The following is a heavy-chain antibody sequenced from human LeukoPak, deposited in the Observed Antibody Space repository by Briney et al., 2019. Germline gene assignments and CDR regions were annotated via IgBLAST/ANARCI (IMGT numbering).Heavy chain of an antibody. CDR2: ISRVGGRT. D-gene: IGHD3-3*01. Sequence: RSGGSLRLSCAASGFTSGFTFDDYGMTWVRQVPGKGLEWVSGISRVGGRTGYADSVQGRFTISRDNSRNSLHLQMNSLRVEDTAFYYCVKDSNYDFWSGYYKGFDNWGQGTLVTVSS. CDR3: VKDSNYDFWSGYYKGFDN. V-gene: IGHV3-20*04. J-gene: IGHJ4*02. CDR1: GFTFDDYG.